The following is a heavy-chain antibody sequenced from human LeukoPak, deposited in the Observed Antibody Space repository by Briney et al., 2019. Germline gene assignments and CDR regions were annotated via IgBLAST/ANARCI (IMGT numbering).Heavy chain of an antibody. D-gene: IGHD3-3*01. J-gene: IGHJ5*02. Sequence: SETLSLTCAVYGGSFSGYYWSWIRQPPGKGLEWIGEINHSGSTNYNPSLKSRVTISVDTSKNQFSLKLSSVTAADTAVYCCARKLPDETYYDFWSGYRFDPWGQGTLVTVSS. CDR3: ARKLPDETYYDFWSGYRFDP. CDR2: INHSGST. CDR1: GGSFSGYY. V-gene: IGHV4-34*01.